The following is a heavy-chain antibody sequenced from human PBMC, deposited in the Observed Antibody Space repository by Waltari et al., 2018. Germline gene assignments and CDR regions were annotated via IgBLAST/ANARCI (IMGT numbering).Heavy chain of an antibody. Sequence: EVQLVQSGAEVKKPGESLQIPCQGSGYRFTSYSMGWVRQMPGKGLEWMGIIYPGDSDTRYSPSFQGQVTISADKSISTAYLQWSSLKASDTAMYYCARRSSSLLDYWGQGTLVTVSS. CDR3: ARRSSSLLDY. V-gene: IGHV5-51*01. CDR2: IYPGDSDT. J-gene: IGHJ4*02. CDR1: GYRFTSYS. D-gene: IGHD6-6*01.